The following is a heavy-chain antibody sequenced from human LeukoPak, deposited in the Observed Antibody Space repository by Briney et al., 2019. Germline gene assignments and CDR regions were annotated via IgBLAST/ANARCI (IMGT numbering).Heavy chain of an antibody. CDR2: IRYDGSNK. Sequence: GGSLRLSCAASGFTFSSYGMHWVRQAPGKGLEWVAFIRYDGSNKYYADSVKGRFTISRDNAKNTLYLQMNSLRADDTAVYYCARRGAATDAFDIWGQGTMVTVSS. CDR1: GFTFSSYG. CDR3: ARRGAATDAFDI. D-gene: IGHD1-26*01. V-gene: IGHV3-30*02. J-gene: IGHJ3*02.